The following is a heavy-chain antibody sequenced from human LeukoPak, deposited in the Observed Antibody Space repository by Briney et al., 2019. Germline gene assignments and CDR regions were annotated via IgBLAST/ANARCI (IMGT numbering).Heavy chain of an antibody. J-gene: IGHJ5*02. CDR3: AKFLGSGWYKGFDP. D-gene: IGHD6-19*01. Sequence: GGSLRLSCAASGFTFSSYAMSWVRQAPGKGLEWVSAISGSGGSTYYADSVKGRFTIPRDNSKNTLYLQMNSLRAEDTAVYYCAKFLGSGWYKGFDPWGQGTLVTVSS. CDR1: GFTFSSYA. V-gene: IGHV3-23*01. CDR2: ISGSGGST.